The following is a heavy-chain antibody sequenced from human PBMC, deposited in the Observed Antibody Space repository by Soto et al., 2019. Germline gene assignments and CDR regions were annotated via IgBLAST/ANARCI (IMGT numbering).Heavy chain of an antibody. J-gene: IGHJ6*02. Sequence: QVQLVQSGAEVKKPGSSVKVSCKASGDTFTKYAISWVRQAPGQGLEWMGGILPMRGTPNYAHKFQGRVTLTADESTSTAYMELSSLRSEDTAVYYCATYAELTATTYYLYSAMDVWGQGTTVTVSS. CDR1: GDTFTKYA. V-gene: IGHV1-69*01. CDR3: ATYAELTATTYYLYSAMDV. CDR2: ILPMRGTP. D-gene: IGHD1-20*01.